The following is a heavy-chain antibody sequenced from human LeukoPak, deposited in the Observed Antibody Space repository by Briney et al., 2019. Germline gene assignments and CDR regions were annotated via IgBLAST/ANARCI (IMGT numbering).Heavy chain of an antibody. D-gene: IGHD3-22*01. V-gene: IGHV1-8*01. CDR2: MNPDSANT. CDR1: VYTFTNYD. J-gene: IGHJ5*02. Sequence: ASVNVSFKASVYTFTNYDINWVRQAPGQGREWMGWMNPDSANTGYAQQFQGRVTMTRDTPISTAYLERSGLGFDDTAVYYCTTPSAQISHSSGYYSAWGQGTLVTVSS. CDR3: TTPSAQISHSSGYYSA.